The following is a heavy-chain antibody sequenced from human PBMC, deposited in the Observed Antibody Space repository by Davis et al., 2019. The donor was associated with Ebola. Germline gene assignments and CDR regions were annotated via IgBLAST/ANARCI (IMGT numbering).Heavy chain of an antibody. CDR1: GFTFSSYA. D-gene: IGHD4-17*01. V-gene: IGHV3-23*01. CDR2: ISGSGGST. CDR3: AKDIVGTTVTTGYYGMDV. J-gene: IGHJ6*02. Sequence: GESLKISCAASGFTFSSYAMSWVRQAPGKGLEWVSAISGSGGSTYYADSVKGRFTISRDNSKNTLYLQMNSLRAEDTALYYCAKDIVGTTVTTGYYGMDVWGQGTTVTVSS.